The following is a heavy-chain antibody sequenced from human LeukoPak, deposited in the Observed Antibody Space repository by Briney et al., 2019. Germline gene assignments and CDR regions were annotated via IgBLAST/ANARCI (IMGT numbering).Heavy chain of an antibody. CDR1: GFTFNNYA. V-gene: IGHV3-23*01. D-gene: IGHD4-17*01. J-gene: IGHJ4*02. Sequence: GGSLRLSCAASGFTFNNYAMNWVRQAPGKGLEWVSSLCGGGEITYYADSAKGRFTISRDNSQNTLYLQMNSLRAEDTAVYYCARDYADYVGYFFFDYWGQGTLVTVSS. CDR3: ARDYADYVGYFFFDY. CDR2: LCGGGEIT.